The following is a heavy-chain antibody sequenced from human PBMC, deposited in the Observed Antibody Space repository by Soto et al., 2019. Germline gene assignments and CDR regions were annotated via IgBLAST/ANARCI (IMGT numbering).Heavy chain of an antibody. CDR2: IYYSGST. D-gene: IGHD6-13*01. CDR3: ARRQSSSWYGL. CDR1: GCSISSSSYY. J-gene: IGHJ4*02. V-gene: IGHV4-39*01. Sequence: SETLCLTCTVSGCSISSSSYYWGWIRQPPGKGLEWIGSIYYSGSTYYNPSLKSRVTISVDTSKNQFSLKLSSVTAADTAVYYCARRQSSSWYGLWGQGTLVTVSS.